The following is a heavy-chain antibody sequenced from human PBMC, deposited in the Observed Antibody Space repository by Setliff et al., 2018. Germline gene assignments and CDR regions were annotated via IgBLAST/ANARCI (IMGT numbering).Heavy chain of an antibody. D-gene: IGHD4-17*01. CDR2: ISA. Sequence: GASVKVSCKASGYTFTTYGISWLRQAPGQGLEWMGWISAYAQRFQGRVTMTTDTSTSTAYMELRSLRSDDTAVYYCVRDAGWQYDDYAGVYFPHWGQGTLVTVSS. CDR3: VRDAGWQYDDYAGVYFPH. CDR1: GYTFTTYG. J-gene: IGHJ1*01. V-gene: IGHV1-18*01.